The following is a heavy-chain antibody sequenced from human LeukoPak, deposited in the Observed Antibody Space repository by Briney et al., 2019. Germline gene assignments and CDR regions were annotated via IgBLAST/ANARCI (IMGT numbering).Heavy chain of an antibody. Sequence: SVKVSCKASGFTFTSSAVQWVRQARGQRLEWIGWIVVGSGNTNYAQKFQERVTITRDMSTSTAYMELSSLRSEDTAVYYCARNSLNYYGSDFDYWGQGTLVTVSS. CDR1: GFTFTSSA. D-gene: IGHD3-10*01. CDR2: IVVGSGNT. CDR3: ARNSLNYYGSDFDY. V-gene: IGHV1-58*01. J-gene: IGHJ4*02.